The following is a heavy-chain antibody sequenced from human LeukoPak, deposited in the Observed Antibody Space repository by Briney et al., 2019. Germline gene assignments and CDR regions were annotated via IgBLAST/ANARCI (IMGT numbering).Heavy chain of an antibody. Sequence: SETLSLTCTVSGGSISSSRYYWGWIRQPPGKGLEWIGSIYYSGSTYYNPSLKSRVTISVDTSKNQFSLKLSSVTAADTAVYYCARQSHIAAAGKGYYFDYWGQGTLVTVSS. V-gene: IGHV4-39*01. CDR3: ARQSHIAAAGKGYYFDY. J-gene: IGHJ4*02. D-gene: IGHD6-13*01. CDR1: GGSISSSRYY. CDR2: IYYSGST.